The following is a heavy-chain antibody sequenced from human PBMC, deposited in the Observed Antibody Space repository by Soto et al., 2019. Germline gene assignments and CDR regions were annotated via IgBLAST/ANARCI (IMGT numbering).Heavy chain of an antibody. D-gene: IGHD5-18*01. CDR3: ARDLLEGYGHARQPDY. J-gene: IGHJ4*02. CDR1: GFTFSAYS. CDR2: ITSSSTYI. V-gene: IGHV3-21*06. Sequence: EVQLVESGGGLVKPGGSLRLSCVASGFTFSAYSMSWVRQAPGQGLEWVSSITSSSTYIYYTRSVEGRFTISRDDAKNSLHLQMNSRRAEDTAVYYCARDLLEGYGHARQPDYWGQGTLVTVAS.